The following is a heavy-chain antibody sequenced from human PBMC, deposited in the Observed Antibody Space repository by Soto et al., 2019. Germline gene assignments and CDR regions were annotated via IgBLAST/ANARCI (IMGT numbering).Heavy chain of an antibody. CDR1: GFTFSSYS. CDR3: ARSLHDILTGYDAFDI. V-gene: IGHV3-21*01. J-gene: IGHJ3*02. Sequence: GGSLRLSCAASGFTFSSYSMNWVRQAPGKGLEWVSSISSSSSYIYYADSVKGRFTISRDNAKNSLYLQMNSLRAEDTAVYYCARSLHDILTGYDAFDIWGQGTMVTVSS. D-gene: IGHD3-9*01. CDR2: ISSSSSYI.